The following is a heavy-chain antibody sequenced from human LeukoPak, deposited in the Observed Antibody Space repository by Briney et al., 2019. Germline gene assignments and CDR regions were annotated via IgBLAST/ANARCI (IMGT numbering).Heavy chain of an antibody. CDR2: INPNSGGT. J-gene: IGHJ4*02. V-gene: IGHV1-2*02. CDR1: GYTNTGHY. Sequence: ASVKVSCKASGYTNTGHYMHWVRQAPGQGLEWMGWINPNSGGTNYAQKFQGRVTMTRDTSITTAYMDLSRLTYDDTAVYYCTRGIAARYWGQGTLVTVSS. CDR3: TRGIAARY. D-gene: IGHD6-13*01.